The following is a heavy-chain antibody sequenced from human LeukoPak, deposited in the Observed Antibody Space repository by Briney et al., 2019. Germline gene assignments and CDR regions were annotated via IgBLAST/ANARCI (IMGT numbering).Heavy chain of an antibody. J-gene: IGHJ3*02. D-gene: IGHD1/OR15-1a*01. V-gene: IGHV3-30-3*01. Sequence: GRSLRLSCAASGFTFSSYAMHWVRQAPGKGLEWVAVISYDGSNKYYADSVKGRFTISRDNFKNTLYLQMNSLRAEDTAVYYCAKEPRWEQLHSFDIWGQGTTVTVSS. CDR1: GFTFSSYA. CDR3: AKEPRWEQLHSFDI. CDR2: ISYDGSNK.